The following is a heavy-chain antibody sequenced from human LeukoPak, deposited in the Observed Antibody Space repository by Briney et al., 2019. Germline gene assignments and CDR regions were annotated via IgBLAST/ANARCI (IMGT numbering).Heavy chain of an antibody. CDR3: ARVLCSSTSCYSSPWFDP. V-gene: IGHV1-24*01. J-gene: IGHJ5*02. D-gene: IGHD2-2*01. CDR1: GYTLTELS. Sequence: ASVKVSCKVSGYTLTELSMHWVRQAPGKGLEWMGGFDPEDGETIYAQKFQGRVTITRNTSISTAYMELSSLRSEDTAVYYCARVLCSSTSCYSSPWFDPWGQGTLVTVSS. CDR2: FDPEDGET.